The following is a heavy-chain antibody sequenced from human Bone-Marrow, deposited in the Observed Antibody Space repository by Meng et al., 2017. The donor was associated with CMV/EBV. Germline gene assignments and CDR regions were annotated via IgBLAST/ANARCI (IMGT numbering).Heavy chain of an antibody. CDR3: ARVLKGYCSSTSCYTLGY. D-gene: IGHD2-2*02. CDR1: GYTFTSYD. Sequence: ASVKVSCKASGYTFTSYDINWVRQATGQGLEWMGWMNPNSGNTGYAQKFQGRVTITRNTSISTAYMELSSLRSEDTAVYDCARVLKGYCSSTSCYTLGYWGQGTLVTVSS. V-gene: IGHV1-8*03. CDR2: MNPNSGNT. J-gene: IGHJ4*02.